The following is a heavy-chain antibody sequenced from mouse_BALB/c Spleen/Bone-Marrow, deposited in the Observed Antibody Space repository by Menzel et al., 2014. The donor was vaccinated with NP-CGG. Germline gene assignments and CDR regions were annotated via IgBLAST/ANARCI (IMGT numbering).Heavy chain of an antibody. Sequence: EVQAVESGGDLVKPGGSLKLSCAASGFTFSNYGMPWVRQTPDKRREWVATINSGGSYTYYPDSVKGRFSISRDNGKNSLYLQMSSLKSEDTAMYYCTRRGSTMITTGYLMAYWGQGASVTVSS. CDR3: TRRGSTMITTGYLMAY. CDR1: GFTFSNYG. D-gene: IGHD2-4*01. V-gene: IGHV5-6*01. CDR2: INSGGSYT. J-gene: IGHJ4*01.